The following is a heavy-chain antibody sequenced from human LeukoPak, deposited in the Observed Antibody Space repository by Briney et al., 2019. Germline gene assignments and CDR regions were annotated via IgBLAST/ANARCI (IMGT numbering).Heavy chain of an antibody. D-gene: IGHD6-6*01. V-gene: IGHV3-7*01. CDR3: ARIRPGNYFDY. Sequence: PGGSLRLSCAASGFTFSIYWMSWVRQAPGKGLEWVASIKEDGSEEHYVDSVKGRFTISRDNTRNSVHVQMTSLRAADTAVYFCARIRPGNYFDYWGQGALVTVSS. J-gene: IGHJ4*02. CDR2: IKEDGSEE. CDR1: GFTFSIYW.